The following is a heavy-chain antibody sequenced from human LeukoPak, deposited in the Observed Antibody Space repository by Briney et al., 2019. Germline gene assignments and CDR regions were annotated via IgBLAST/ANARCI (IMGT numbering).Heavy chain of an antibody. J-gene: IGHJ4*02. CDR1: GFTFSSYG. Sequence: AGGSLRLSCAASGFTFSSYGMHWVRQAPGKGLEWVAVISYDGSNKYYADSVKGRFTISRDNSKNTLYLQMNSLRAEDTAVYYCANERGGIQLWLPYWGQGTLVTVSS. V-gene: IGHV3-30*18. D-gene: IGHD5-18*01. CDR3: ANERGGIQLWLPY. CDR2: ISYDGSNK.